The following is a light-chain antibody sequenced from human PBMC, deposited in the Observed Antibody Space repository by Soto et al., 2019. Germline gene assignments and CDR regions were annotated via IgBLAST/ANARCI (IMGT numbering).Light chain of an antibody. CDR1: QSVTNGH. J-gene: IGKJ5*01. V-gene: IGKV3-20*01. Sequence: EIVLTQSPGTLSVAPGERATLSCMASQSVTNGHLACDQQRPGLPHRLLSSGASSRATGIPDRFNGSGYGTDFTLTISRLEPEDFALYFCQPYGDSPPGTFGPGTRLEI. CDR3: QPYGDSPPGT. CDR2: GAS.